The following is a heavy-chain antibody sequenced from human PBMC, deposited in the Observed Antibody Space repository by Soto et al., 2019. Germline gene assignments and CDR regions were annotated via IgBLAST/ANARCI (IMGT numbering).Heavy chain of an antibody. V-gene: IGHV3-74*01. CDR2: VDSDGSDK. CDR3: ARGGLDHAFDI. Sequence: EVQLVESGGGLVQPGGSLRLSCGASEFSFSRYWMHWVRQAPGKGLVWVSRVDSDGSDKIYADSVNGRFTISRDNAKNTLYLQLNCLRAEETAVYYCARGGLDHAFDIWGQGTMVTVSS. D-gene: IGHD3-16*01. CDR1: EFSFSRYW. J-gene: IGHJ3*02.